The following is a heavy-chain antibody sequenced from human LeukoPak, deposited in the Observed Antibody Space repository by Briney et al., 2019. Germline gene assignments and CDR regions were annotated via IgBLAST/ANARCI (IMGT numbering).Heavy chain of an antibody. CDR2: IQNDGNDK. V-gene: IGHV3-30*02. CDR3: ATSPSRDY. CDR1: GFTFSDYG. J-gene: IGHJ4*02. Sequence: PGGSLRLSCAASGFTFSDYGIHWVRQAPGEGLEWVAFIQNDGNDKFYADSVQGRFTVSRDNSENTLYLQMNSLRAEDTAVYYCATSPSRDYWGQGTLVTVSS.